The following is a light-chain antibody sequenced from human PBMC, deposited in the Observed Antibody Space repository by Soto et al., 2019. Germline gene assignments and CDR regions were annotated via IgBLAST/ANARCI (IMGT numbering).Light chain of an antibody. V-gene: IGKV3-11*01. CDR1: QSVSSY. J-gene: IGKJ4*01. CDR3: QQYYKWPLT. Sequence: EIVLTQSPATLSLSPGERATLSYRASQSVSSYLAWYQQKPGQAPRLLIYDASNRATGIPARFSGSGSGTDFTLTISSLQSQDFAVYYCQQYYKWPLTFGGGTKVDIK. CDR2: DAS.